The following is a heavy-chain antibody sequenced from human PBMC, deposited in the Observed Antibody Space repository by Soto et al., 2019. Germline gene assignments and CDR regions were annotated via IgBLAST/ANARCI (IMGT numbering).Heavy chain of an antibody. D-gene: IGHD2-8*02. V-gene: IGHV1-69*13. CDR2: IIPIFGTA. CDR1: GGTFSSYA. CDR3: ARGGAGGISYDPYTDYYYGMDV. J-gene: IGHJ6*02. Sequence: SVKVSCKASGGTFSSYAISWVRQAPGQGLEWMGGIIPIFGTANYAQKFQGRATITADESTSTAYMELSSLRSEDTAVYYCARGGAGGISYDPYTDYYYGMDVWGQGTTVTVSS.